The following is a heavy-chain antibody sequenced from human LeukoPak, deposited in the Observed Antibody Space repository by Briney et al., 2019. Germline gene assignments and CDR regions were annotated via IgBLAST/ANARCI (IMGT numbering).Heavy chain of an antibody. D-gene: IGHD3-22*01. J-gene: IGHJ4*02. V-gene: IGHV3-21*01. CDR2: ISSSSSYI. CDR1: GFTFDDYT. Sequence: SGGSLRLSCAASGFTFDDYTMHWVRQAPGKGLEWVSSISSSSSYIYYADSVKGRFTISRDNAKNTLYLQMNSLRAEDTAMYYCARVTYYYDSSGYSDVGIDYWGQGTLVTVSS. CDR3: ARVTYYYDSSGYSDVGIDY.